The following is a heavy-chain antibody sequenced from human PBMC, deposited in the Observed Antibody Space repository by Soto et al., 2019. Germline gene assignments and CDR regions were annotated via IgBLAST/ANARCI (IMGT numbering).Heavy chain of an antibody. CDR3: ARDKTDIVLVPAAPSNWFDP. CDR2: IIPIIGII. D-gene: IGHD2-2*01. V-gene: IGHV1-2*04. Sequence: ASVKVSCKASGGTFSTYTITWVRQAPGQGLEWMGRIIPIIGIINYAQKFQGWVTMTRDTSISTAYMELSRLRSDDTAVYYCARDKTDIVLVPAAPSNWFDPWGQGTLVTVSS. J-gene: IGHJ5*02. CDR1: GGTFSTYT.